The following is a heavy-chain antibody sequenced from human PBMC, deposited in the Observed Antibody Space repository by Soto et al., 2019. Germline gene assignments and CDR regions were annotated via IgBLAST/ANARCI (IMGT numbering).Heavy chain of an antibody. J-gene: IGHJ4*02. Sequence: QVQLVQSGAEVKEPGASVKISCKGSGYTFTNFYIHWVRQAPGQGLEWMGIVNPNGGSTNYAQKFQGRITISRDTSTSTVYMDLSSLRSEDTAVYYCARGLASGDYWGQGTLVTVSS. V-gene: IGHV1-46*01. D-gene: IGHD6-6*01. CDR3: ARGLASGDY. CDR2: VNPNGGST. CDR1: GYTFTNFY.